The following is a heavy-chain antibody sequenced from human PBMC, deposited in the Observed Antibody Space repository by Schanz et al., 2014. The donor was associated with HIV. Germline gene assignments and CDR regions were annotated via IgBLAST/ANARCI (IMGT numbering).Heavy chain of an antibody. D-gene: IGHD2-2*01. CDR1: GFTFSSNG. CDR2: ISYDGSNK. V-gene: IGHV3-30*03. CDR3: ARDLGIVVVPATGAGMDV. J-gene: IGHJ6*02. Sequence: ESGGGVVQPGRSLRLSCSASGFTFSSNGMHWVRQAPGKGLEWVAVISYDGSNKYYADSVKGRFTISRDNSKNTLYLQMNSLRAEDTAVYYCARDLGIVVVPATGAGMDVWGQGTTVTVSS.